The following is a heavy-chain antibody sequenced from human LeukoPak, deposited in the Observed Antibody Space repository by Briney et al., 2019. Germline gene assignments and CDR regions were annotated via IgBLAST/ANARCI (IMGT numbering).Heavy chain of an antibody. D-gene: IGHD3-16*01. Sequence: GESLKISCKRSGYDFFYYWIGWVRHMPGKGLDWMGIIYPGDSETRYSPSFQGQVTISVDKSISTAYLQWSRLKASDTDMYYCVRKVTLGCFDPWGQGTMVTVSS. J-gene: IGHJ5*02. CDR2: IYPGDSET. V-gene: IGHV5-51*01. CDR1: GYDFFYYW. CDR3: VRKVTLGCFDP.